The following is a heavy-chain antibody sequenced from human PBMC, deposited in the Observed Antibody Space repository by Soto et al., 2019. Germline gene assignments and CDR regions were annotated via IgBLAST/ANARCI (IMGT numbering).Heavy chain of an antibody. Sequence: PSETLPRTCAVSGYAISNGDYWGFIRQAPGKGLEWIGSGYYSGSTHYEPSLSGRIAISVDTLKNQFSLRLTSVTAADTAMYFCARNISTYFDSWGQGIPVTVSS. CDR1: GYAISNGDY. CDR3: ARNISTYFDS. CDR2: GYYSGST. J-gene: IGHJ4*02. V-gene: IGHV4-38-2*01. D-gene: IGHD3-9*01.